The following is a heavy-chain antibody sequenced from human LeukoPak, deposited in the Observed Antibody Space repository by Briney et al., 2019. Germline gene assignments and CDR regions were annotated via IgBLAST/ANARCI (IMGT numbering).Heavy chain of an antibody. J-gene: IGHJ4*02. V-gene: IGHV1-18*01. D-gene: IGHD6-13*01. Sequence: ASVKVSCKASGYTFTSYGISWVRQAPGQGLEWMGWISAYNGNTNYAQKLQGRVTMTTDTSTSTAYMELSRLRSDDTAVYYCARGAVGRAAAWTVGPLDFDYWGQGTLDTVSS. CDR3: ARGAVGRAAAWTVGPLDFDY. CDR2: ISAYNGNT. CDR1: GYTFTSYG.